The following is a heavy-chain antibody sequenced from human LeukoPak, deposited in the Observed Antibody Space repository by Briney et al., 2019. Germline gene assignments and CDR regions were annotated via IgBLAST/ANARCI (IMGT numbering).Heavy chain of an antibody. D-gene: IGHD3-10*01. CDR3: TRRSPDYYGSGSYPSIYDY. CDR2: LISSGAVT. J-gene: IGHJ4*02. V-gene: IGHV3-23*01. CDR1: GFPFSNYA. Sequence: GGSLRLSCAASGFPFSNYAMSWVRQAPGKGLEWVTSLISSGAVTYYADSVKGRFTISRDNSKNTVHLQMDSLRAEDSAVYYCTRRSPDYYGSGSYPSIYDYWGQGTLVTVSS.